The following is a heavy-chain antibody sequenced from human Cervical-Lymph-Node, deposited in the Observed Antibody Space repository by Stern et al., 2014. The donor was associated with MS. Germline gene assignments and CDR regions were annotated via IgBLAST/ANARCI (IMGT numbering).Heavy chain of an antibody. CDR1: GGTFSTYS. J-gene: IGHJ4*02. CDR3: ARYRGTFYFDN. CDR2: VILIFGTV. Sequence: QLVQSGAEVKRPGSSVRVACKASGGTFSTYSISWVRQAPGQGLEWMGGVILIFGTVNYAQTFLGRVTMSADKSTSTAYLDLNSMRSEDTAMYYCARYRGTFYFDNWGQGTLVTVSS. D-gene: IGHD1-1*01. V-gene: IGHV1-69*06.